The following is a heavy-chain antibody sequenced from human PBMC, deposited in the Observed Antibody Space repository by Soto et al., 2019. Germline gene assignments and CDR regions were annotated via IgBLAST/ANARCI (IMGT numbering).Heavy chain of an antibody. CDR1: GYTFTSYG. J-gene: IGHJ4*02. D-gene: IGHD1-26*01. CDR2: ISAYNGNT. CDR3: ARGLGGSYYAPVDY. V-gene: IGHV1-18*01. Sequence: ASVKVSCKASGYTFTSYGISWVRQAPGQGLEWMGWISAYNGNTKYAQKLQGRVTTTTDTSTSTAYMELRSLRSDDTAVYYCARGLGGSYYAPVDYWGQGTLVTVSS.